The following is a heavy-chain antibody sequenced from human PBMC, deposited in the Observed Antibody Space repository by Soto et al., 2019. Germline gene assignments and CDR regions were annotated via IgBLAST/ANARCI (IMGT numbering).Heavy chain of an antibody. CDR3: RKQDDYSTDPLDY. V-gene: IGHV3-64D*06. Sequence: PGGSLRLSCSASGFTFSSYSMHWVRQAPGKGLEYVSAINYEGGHTYYADSVKCRFTISRDNSKITQYLQMSSLRVENTALYYSRKQDDYSTDPLDYWGQGTLVTVSS. D-gene: IGHD4-4*01. CDR1: GFTFSSYS. CDR2: INYEGGHT. J-gene: IGHJ4*02.